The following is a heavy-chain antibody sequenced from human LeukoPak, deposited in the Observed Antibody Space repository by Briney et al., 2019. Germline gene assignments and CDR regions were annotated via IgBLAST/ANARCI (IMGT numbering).Heavy chain of an antibody. J-gene: IGHJ4*02. V-gene: IGHV3-48*03. CDR1: GFTLSSYE. CDR2: ISTSGST. CDR3: ARDSELTGDRIEY. Sequence: GGSLRLSCAASGFTLSSYEMNWVRQAPGKGLEWVSYISTSGSTHYADSVKGRFTISRDDAKNSLYRQMNSLRAEDTAVYYCARDSELTGDRIEYWGQGTLVTVSS. D-gene: IGHD2-15*01.